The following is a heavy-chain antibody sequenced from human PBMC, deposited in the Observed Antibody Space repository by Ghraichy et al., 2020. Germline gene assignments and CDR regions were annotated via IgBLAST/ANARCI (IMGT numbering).Heavy chain of an antibody. CDR3: ATDIVRGYYYGMDV. CDR1: GFTFDDYA. Sequence: GGSLRLSCAASGFTFDDYAMHWVRQAPGKGLEWVSLISWDGGSTYYADSVKGRFTISRDNSKNSLYLQMNSLRAEDTALYYCATDIVRGYYYGMDVWGQGTTVTVSS. D-gene: IGHD3-10*01. CDR2: ISWDGGST. J-gene: IGHJ6*02. V-gene: IGHV3-43D*04.